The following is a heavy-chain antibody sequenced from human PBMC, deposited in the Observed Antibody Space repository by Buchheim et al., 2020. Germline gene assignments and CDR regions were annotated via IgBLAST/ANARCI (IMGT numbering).Heavy chain of an antibody. CDR1: GGSVSSGDYY. J-gene: IGHJ4*02. Sequence: QVQPQESGPGLVKPSQTLSLTCTVSGGSVSSGDYYWSWIRQPPGKGLESIGYIYYSGSTYYNPSLKSRVTMSVDTSKNQFSLKLSSVTAADTAVYYCARVYTFGLSANYFDYWGQGTL. CDR3: ARVYTFGLSANYFDY. V-gene: IGHV4-30-4*01. D-gene: IGHD5-18*01. CDR2: IYYSGST.